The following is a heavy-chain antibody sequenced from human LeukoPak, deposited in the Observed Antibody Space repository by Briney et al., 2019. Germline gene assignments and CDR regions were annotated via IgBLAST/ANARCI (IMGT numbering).Heavy chain of an antibody. Sequence: GGSLRLSCAASGFTFSSYAMSWVRQAPGKGMEWVSAISGSGGSTYYADSVKGRFTISRDNSKNTLYLQMNSLRAEDTAVYYCAKSFYDSEAFDIWGQGTMVTVSS. J-gene: IGHJ3*02. CDR3: AKSFYDSEAFDI. D-gene: IGHD3-22*01. CDR2: ISGSGGST. CDR1: GFTFSSYA. V-gene: IGHV3-23*01.